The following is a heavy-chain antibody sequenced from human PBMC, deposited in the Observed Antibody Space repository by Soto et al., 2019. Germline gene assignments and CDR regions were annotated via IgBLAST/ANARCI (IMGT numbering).Heavy chain of an antibody. V-gene: IGHV1-8*01. J-gene: IGHJ3*02. CDR3: ARGQRGSVVAAPTAFDI. CDR2: MNPNSGNT. D-gene: IGHD2-15*01. Sequence: ASVKVSCKASGYTFTSYDINWVRQATGQGLEWMGWMNPNSGNTGYAQKFQGRVTMTRNTSISTAYMELSSLRSEDTAVYYCARGQRGSVVAAPTAFDIWGQGTMVTVSS. CDR1: GYTFTSYD.